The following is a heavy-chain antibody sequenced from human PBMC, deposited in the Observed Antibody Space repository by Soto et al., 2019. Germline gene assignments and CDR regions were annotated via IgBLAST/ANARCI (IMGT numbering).Heavy chain of an antibody. V-gene: IGHV1-69*01. CDR3: AMAHPYYDILTGYQIGYYYGMDV. D-gene: IGHD3-9*01. CDR1: GGTFSSYA. CDR2: IIPIFGTA. Sequence: QVQLVQSGAEVKKPGSSVKVSCKASGGTFSSYAISWVRQAPGQGLEWMGGIIPIFGTANYAQKFQGRVTITADESTSTAYMELSSLRSEDTAVYYCAMAHPYYDILTGYQIGYYYGMDVWGQGTTVTVSS. J-gene: IGHJ6*02.